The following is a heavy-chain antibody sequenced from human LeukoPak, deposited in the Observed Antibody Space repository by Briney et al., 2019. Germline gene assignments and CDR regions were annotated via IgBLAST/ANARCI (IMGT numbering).Heavy chain of an antibody. CDR1: GGSISSSNYY. CDR3: ARALHYDSSGYLVGAFDI. D-gene: IGHD3-22*01. V-gene: IGHV4-39*07. CDR2: LYSSGDT. J-gene: IGHJ3*02. Sequence: SETLSLTCTVSGGSISSSNYYWGWIRQPPGKGLEWIGRLYSSGDTYYNPSLKSRVTMSVDTSKNQFSLKLSSVTAADTAVYYCARALHYDSSGYLVGAFDIWGQGTMVTVSS.